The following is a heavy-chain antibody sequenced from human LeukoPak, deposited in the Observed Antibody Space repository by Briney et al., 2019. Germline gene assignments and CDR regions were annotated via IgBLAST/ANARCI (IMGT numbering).Heavy chain of an antibody. V-gene: IGHV3-30*03. CDR2: ISYDGSNK. Sequence: TGGSLRLSCAASGFSFNSDWMDWVRQAPGKGLEWVAVISYDGSNKYYADSVKGRFTISRDNSKNTLYLQMNSLRAEDTAVYYCASLLYSSGWDHWGQGTLVTVSS. D-gene: IGHD6-19*01. J-gene: IGHJ4*02. CDR1: GFSFNSDW. CDR3: ASLLYSSGWDH.